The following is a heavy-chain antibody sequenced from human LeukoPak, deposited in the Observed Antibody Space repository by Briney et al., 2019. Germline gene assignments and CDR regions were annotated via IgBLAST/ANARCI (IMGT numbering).Heavy chain of an antibody. J-gene: IGHJ5*02. V-gene: IGHV1-69*13. CDR2: IIPIFGTA. D-gene: IGHD3-3*01. CDR1: GGTFSSYA. CDR3: AREEDSDDFWSGPNWFDP. Sequence: AVKVSCKASGGTFSSYAISWVRQAPGQGREWRGGIIPIFGTAHYAQKFQGRGTITADESTSTAYMELSSLSSEDTAVYYCAREEDSDDFWSGPNWFDPWGQGTLVTVSS.